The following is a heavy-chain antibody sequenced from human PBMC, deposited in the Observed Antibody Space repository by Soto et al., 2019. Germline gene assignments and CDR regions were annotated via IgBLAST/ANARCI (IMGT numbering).Heavy chain of an antibody. CDR2: IWDDGSNK. CDR3: ASVEYSIRRAFDY. V-gene: IGHV3-33*01. D-gene: IGHD6-6*01. J-gene: IGHJ4*02. CDR1: GFTFSSYG. Sequence: GGSLRLSCAASGFTFSSYGMHWVRQAPGKGLEWVAVIWDDGSNKYYADSVKGRFTISRDNSKNTLYLQMNSLRAEDTAVYYCASVEYSIRRAFDYWGQGTLVTVSS.